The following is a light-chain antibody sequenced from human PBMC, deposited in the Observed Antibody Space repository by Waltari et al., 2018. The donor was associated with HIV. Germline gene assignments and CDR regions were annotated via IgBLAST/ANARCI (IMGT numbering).Light chain of an antibody. Sequence: QSVLTQPPSVSAAPGQKVTISCSGSSSNIGNNYVSWYHQLPGTAPKPLIFENGKRPSGIPGPFSGSQSGTSATLGNTGIQAGDEADYYCRTWDSSLSNGMFGGGTKLTVL. CDR2: ENG. J-gene: IGLJ3*02. CDR3: RTWDSSLSNGM. CDR1: SSNIGNNY. V-gene: IGLV1-51*01.